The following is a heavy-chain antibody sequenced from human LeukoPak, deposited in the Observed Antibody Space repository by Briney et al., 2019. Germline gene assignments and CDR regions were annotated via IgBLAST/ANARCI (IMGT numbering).Heavy chain of an antibody. Sequence: SVKVSCKASGGTFSSYAISWVRQAPGQGLEWMGRIIPILGIANYAQKFQGRVTITADESTSTAYMELSSLRSEDTAVYYCASNIGGYYYYYMDVWGKGTTVTVSS. CDR3: ASNIGGYYYYYMDV. J-gene: IGHJ6*03. V-gene: IGHV1-69*04. CDR2: IIPILGIA. CDR1: GGTFSSYA. D-gene: IGHD3-10*01.